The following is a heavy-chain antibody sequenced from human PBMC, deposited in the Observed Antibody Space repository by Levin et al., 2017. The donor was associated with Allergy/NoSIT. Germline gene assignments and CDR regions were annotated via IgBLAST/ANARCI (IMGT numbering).Heavy chain of an antibody. CDR2: IRTKANNYAT. D-gene: IGHD3-16*01. CDR3: TRHPGGDYAFDI. V-gene: IGHV3-73*01. Sequence: KVSCAASGFTFSGSAMHWVRQASGKGLEWVGRIRTKANNYATVYAASVKGRFTISRDDSKNAAYLQMNSLKTEDTAVYYCTRHPGGDYAFDIWGQGTMVTVSS. CDR1: GFTFSGSA. J-gene: IGHJ3*02.